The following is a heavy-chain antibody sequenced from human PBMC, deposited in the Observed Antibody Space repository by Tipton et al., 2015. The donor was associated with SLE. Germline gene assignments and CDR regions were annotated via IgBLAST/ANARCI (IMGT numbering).Heavy chain of an antibody. V-gene: IGHV4-39*07. D-gene: IGHD3-10*01. Sequence: TLSLTCTVSGGSISGNNFYWGWIRQAPGKGLEWIGSIYYSGNTYYNPSLKTRVTISLDTSKKQFSLKLSSVTAADTAVYYCALLGSLLWFSPEGYWGQGTLVTVSS. J-gene: IGHJ4*02. CDR1: GGSISGNNFY. CDR3: ALLGSLLWFSPEGY. CDR2: IYYSGNT.